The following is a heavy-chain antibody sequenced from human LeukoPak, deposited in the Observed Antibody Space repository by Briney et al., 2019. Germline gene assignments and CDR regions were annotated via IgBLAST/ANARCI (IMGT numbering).Heavy chain of an antibody. D-gene: IGHD2-2*01. CDR1: AYPLTNHY. Sequence: SETLSLTCAVYAYPLTNHYWIGIRQPPGKGLEWIGEINHSGGTNYNPSLKSRVTISVDTSKNQFFLKLTSVTAADTAVYYCARGPAAIHPWGQGTLVTVSS. V-gene: IGHV4-34*01. CDR3: ARGPAAIHP. CDR2: INHSGGT. J-gene: IGHJ5*02.